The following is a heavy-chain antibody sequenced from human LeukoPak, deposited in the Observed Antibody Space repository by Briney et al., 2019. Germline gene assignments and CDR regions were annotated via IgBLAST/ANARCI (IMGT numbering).Heavy chain of an antibody. CDR3: AREMGYDFWSANGYYYMDV. Sequence: NPSETLSLTCAVSGYSISSGYYWGWIRQPPGKGLEWIGSIYHSGSTYCNPSLKSRVTISVDTSKNQFSLKLSSVTAADTAVYYCAREMGYDFWSANGYYYMDVWGKGTTVTVSS. J-gene: IGHJ6*03. CDR1: GYSISSGYY. CDR2: IYHSGST. V-gene: IGHV4-38-2*02. D-gene: IGHD3-3*01.